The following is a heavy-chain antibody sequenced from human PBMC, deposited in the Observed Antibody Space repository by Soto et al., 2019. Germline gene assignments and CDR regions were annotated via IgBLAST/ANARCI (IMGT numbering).Heavy chain of an antibody. Sequence: GSLRLSCAASGXTFSSYSMSWVRQAPGKGLEWVSVINGRGGSTYYADSVKGRFTISRDNSKNTLYLQMSSLRADYTAVYYCAKDENYYDSSGYFDYLGQGTLGTVSS. CDR3: AKDENYYDSSGYFDY. CDR2: INGRGGST. CDR1: GXTFSSYS. D-gene: IGHD3-22*01. V-gene: IGHV3-23*01. J-gene: IGHJ4*02.